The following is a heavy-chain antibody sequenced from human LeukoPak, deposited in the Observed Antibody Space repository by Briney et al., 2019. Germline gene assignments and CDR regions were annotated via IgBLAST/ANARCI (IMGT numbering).Heavy chain of an antibody. CDR2: IYYTGPT. Sequence: SETLSLTCTVSGGSINRSPYYRGWIRQPPGKGLEWIGNIYYTGPTYDNPSLKSRITLSVDTSQNQFSLKMTSVTAADTAVYYCARGGTTVAGTFWFDPWGQGTLVTVSS. CDR1: GGSINRSPYY. CDR3: ARGGTTVAGTFWFDP. J-gene: IGHJ5*02. D-gene: IGHD6-19*01. V-gene: IGHV4-39*01.